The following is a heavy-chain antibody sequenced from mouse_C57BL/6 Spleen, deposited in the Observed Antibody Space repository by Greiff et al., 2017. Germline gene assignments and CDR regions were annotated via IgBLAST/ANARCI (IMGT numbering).Heavy chain of an antibody. Sequence: QVQLQQSGAELVRPGASVTLSCKASGYTFTDYEMHWVKQTPVHGLEWIGAIDPETGGTAYNQKFKGKAILTADKSSSTAYMELRSLTSEDSAVYYCTRRYYGRGYFDVWGTGTTVTVSS. D-gene: IGHD1-1*01. J-gene: IGHJ1*03. CDR3: TRRYYGRGYFDV. V-gene: IGHV1-15*01. CDR1: GYTFTDYE. CDR2: IDPETGGT.